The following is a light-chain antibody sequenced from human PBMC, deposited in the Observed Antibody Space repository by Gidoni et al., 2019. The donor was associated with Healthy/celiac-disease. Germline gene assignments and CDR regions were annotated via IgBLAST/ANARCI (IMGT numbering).Light chain of an antibody. CDR2: GAS. Sequence: EIVMTQSPATLSVSQGERATLSCRASQSVSSNLAWYQQKPGQAPRLLISGASTRATGIPARFSGSGSGTEFTLTISILQSEDFAVYYCQQYNNWLFTFGPGTKVDIK. V-gene: IGKV3-15*01. CDR1: QSVSSN. J-gene: IGKJ3*01. CDR3: QQYNNWLFT.